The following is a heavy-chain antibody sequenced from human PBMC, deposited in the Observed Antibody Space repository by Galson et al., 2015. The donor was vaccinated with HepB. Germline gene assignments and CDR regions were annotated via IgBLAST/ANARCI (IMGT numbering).Heavy chain of an antibody. CDR2: ISSSSSYI. J-gene: IGHJ4*02. CDR1: GFTFSSYS. V-gene: IGHV3-21*01. Sequence: SLRLSCAASGFTFSSYSMNWVRQAPGKGLEWVSSISSSSSYIYYADSVKGRFTISRDNAKNSLYLQMNSLRAEDTAVYYCARFRSSWYFDYWGQGTLSPSPQ. D-gene: IGHD6-13*01. CDR3: ARFRSSWYFDY.